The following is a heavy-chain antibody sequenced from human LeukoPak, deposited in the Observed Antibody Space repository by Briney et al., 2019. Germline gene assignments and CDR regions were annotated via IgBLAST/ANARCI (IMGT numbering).Heavy chain of an antibody. CDR2: ISGGGGNT. D-gene: IGHD6-6*01. J-gene: IGHJ4*02. V-gene: IGHV3-23*01. Sequence: PGGSLRLSCAASGFTFSNYAMNWVRQAPGKGLEWVSSISGGGGNTYYADSVKGRFTISRDNSKNTLYLQINSLRAEDTAIYYCAKDCVKYSSSPLDYWGQGTLVTVSS. CDR3: AKDCVKYSSSPLDY. CDR1: GFTFSNYA.